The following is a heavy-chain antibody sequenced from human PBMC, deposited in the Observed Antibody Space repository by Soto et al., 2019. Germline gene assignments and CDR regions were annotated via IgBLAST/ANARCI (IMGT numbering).Heavy chain of an antibody. CDR3: ARDCTYCGGDTGLDALDI. D-gene: IGHD2-21*01. J-gene: IGHJ3*02. CDR1: GYTLTIYA. CDR2: IYAGNCDT. V-gene: IGHV1-3*01. Sequence: QVQLVQSGAEVEKPGASVKVSCKASGYTLTIYAMHWVRQAPGQRLEWMGWIYAGNCDTKYSQKFQDRVTISRDKSEITVYMELSSLRSEDTAVYDCARDCTYCGGDTGLDALDIWGQGTMVTVSS.